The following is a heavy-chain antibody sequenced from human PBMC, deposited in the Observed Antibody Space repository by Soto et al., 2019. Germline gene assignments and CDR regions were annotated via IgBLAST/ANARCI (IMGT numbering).Heavy chain of an antibody. D-gene: IGHD3-3*01. CDR3: AHRILRTVFGLVTTTAIYFDF. V-gene: IGHV2-5*02. J-gene: IGHJ4*02. Sequence: QITLNESGPTVVKPAATLTLTCTFSGFSLTTSGVGVGWIRQSPGKAPAWLALLYWDDDKRYSASLKSRLTITEDTSKNQVVLTMASVDPADTATYYCAHRILRTVFGLVTTTAIYFDFWGQGTPVVVSS. CDR2: LYWDDDK. CDR1: GFSLTTSGVG.